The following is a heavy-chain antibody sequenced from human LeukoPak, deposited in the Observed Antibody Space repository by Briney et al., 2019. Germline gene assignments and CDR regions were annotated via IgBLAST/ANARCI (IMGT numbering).Heavy chain of an antibody. CDR1: GFTFSSYG. Sequence: PGRSLRLSCAASGFTFSSYGMHWVRQAPGKGLEWVGVIWYDGSNKYYADSVKGRFTISRDNSKNTLYLQMNSLRAEDTAVYYRARPYYSNYYYYGMDVWGQGTTVTVSS. D-gene: IGHD4-11*01. CDR2: IWYDGSNK. J-gene: IGHJ6*02. V-gene: IGHV3-33*01. CDR3: ARPYYSNYYYYGMDV.